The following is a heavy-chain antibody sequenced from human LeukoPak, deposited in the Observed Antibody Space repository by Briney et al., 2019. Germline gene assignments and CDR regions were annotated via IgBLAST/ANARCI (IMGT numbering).Heavy chain of an antibody. V-gene: IGHV1-2*02. D-gene: IGHD3-3*01. Sequence: ASVKVSCKASGYTFTGYYMHWVRQAPGQGLEWMGWINPNSGGTNYAQKFQGRVTMTRDTSISTAYMELSRLRSDDTAVYYCARDRTITIFGVVIPHDAFDIWGQGTMVTVSS. CDR2: INPNSGGT. CDR3: ARDRTITIFGVVIPHDAFDI. J-gene: IGHJ3*02. CDR1: GYTFTGYY.